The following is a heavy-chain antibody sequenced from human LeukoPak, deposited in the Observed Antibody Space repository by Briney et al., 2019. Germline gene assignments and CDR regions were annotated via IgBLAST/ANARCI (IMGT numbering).Heavy chain of an antibody. D-gene: IGHD5-18*01. J-gene: IGHJ4*02. Sequence: GASVKVSCKASGGTFSSYAINWVRQAPGQGPEWMGRIIPILGITNYAQKFQGRITITADKSTTTANMELSSLRSEDTAMYYCARIRSYGYEGDFWGQGILVTVSS. CDR1: GGTFSSYA. CDR3: ARIRSYGYEGDF. CDR2: IIPILGIT. V-gene: IGHV1-69*04.